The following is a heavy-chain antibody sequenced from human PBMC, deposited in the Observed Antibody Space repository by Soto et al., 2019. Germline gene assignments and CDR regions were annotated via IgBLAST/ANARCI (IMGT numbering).Heavy chain of an antibody. V-gene: IGHV3-11*04. Sequence: GGSLRLSCAASGFTFSDYYMSWIRQAPGKGLEWVSYISSSGSTIYYADSVKGRFTISRDNSKNSLYLQMNSLRAEDTAVYYCARDSSFHYFDYWGQGTLVTVSS. CDR2: ISSSGSTI. CDR1: GFTFSDYY. CDR3: ARDSSFHYFDY. J-gene: IGHJ4*02.